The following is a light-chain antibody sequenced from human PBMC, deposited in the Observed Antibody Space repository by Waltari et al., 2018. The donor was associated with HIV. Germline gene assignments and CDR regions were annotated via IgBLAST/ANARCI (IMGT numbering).Light chain of an antibody. J-gene: IGLJ1*01. CDR1: TGAVTSDYY. CDR3: LLYYGGGRPYV. Sequence: QPVVTKEPSLPVSPGGTVPPTCASATGAVTSDYYTTLSQQKPGQPPRVLMYRTSSKLPSTPSRFSGSLLGGKAALTLSGVQPEDEAEYYCLLYYGGGRPYVFGTGTKVTVL. CDR2: RTS. V-gene: IGLV7-43*01.